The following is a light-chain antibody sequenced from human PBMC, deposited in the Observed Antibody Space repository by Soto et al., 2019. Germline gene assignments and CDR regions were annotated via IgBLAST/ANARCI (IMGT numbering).Light chain of an antibody. CDR2: SDN. J-gene: IGLJ2*01. Sequence: QSVLSQPPSASGTPGQRVTISCSGKSFNIGRKHVNWYRQFPGTAPKRLIYSDNQRPSGVPDRFSGSKSGTSASLAISGLQSEDEADYYCAAWDDSVSGVVFGGGTQLTFL. V-gene: IGLV1-44*01. CDR1: SFNIGRKH. CDR3: AAWDDSVSGVV.